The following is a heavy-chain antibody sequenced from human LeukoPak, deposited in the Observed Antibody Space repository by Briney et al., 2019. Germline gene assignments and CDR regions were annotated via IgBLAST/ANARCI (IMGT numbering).Heavy chain of an antibody. D-gene: IGHD2-21*02. Sequence: GRSLRLSCAASGFTFSSYGMHWVRQAPGKGLEWVAVISYDGSNKYYADSVKGRFTISRDNSKNTLYLQMNSLRAEDTAVYYCAKDLGGIVVVTAAIDYWGQGTLVTVSS. CDR1: GFTFSSYG. CDR3: AKDLGGIVVVTAAIDY. CDR2: ISYDGSNK. V-gene: IGHV3-30*18. J-gene: IGHJ4*02.